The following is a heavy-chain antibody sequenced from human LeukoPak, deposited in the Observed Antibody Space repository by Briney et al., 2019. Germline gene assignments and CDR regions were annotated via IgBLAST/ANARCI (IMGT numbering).Heavy chain of an antibody. D-gene: IGHD4-17*01. CDR2: IYPGDSDT. J-gene: IGHJ4*02. Sequence: GEPLKISCKGSEYSFTSYWIGWVRQLHGKGLEWMGIIYPGDSDTRYSPSFQGQVTISAEKSISTAYLQWSSLKASDTAMYYCARHAYGDGDLGHWGQGTLVTVSS. CDR3: ARHAYGDGDLGH. CDR1: EYSFTSYW. V-gene: IGHV5-51*01.